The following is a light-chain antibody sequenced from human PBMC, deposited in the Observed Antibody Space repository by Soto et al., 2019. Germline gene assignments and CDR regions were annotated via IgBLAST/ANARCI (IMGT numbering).Light chain of an antibody. CDR3: KQSYSTQWT. J-gene: IGKJ1*01. Sequence: DIQMTQCPSSLSASVGDRVNMTCRASRSISRYLSWYQQKPGKAPNLLIYAASSLQSGVPSRFSGAGSGTDFTLTIANLHPEDFAIYYCKQSYSTQWTFGQGTKVDI. V-gene: IGKV1-39*01. CDR1: RSISRY. CDR2: AAS.